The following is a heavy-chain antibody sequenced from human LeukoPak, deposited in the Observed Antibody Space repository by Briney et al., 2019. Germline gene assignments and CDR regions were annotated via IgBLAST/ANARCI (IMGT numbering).Heavy chain of an antibody. D-gene: IGHD2-8*01. V-gene: IGHV1-46*01. CDR2: INPSGGST. CDR3: AREDVVLVDAVRYYYYGMDV. Sequence: GASVKVPCKASGYNFISYYMHWVRQAPGQGLEWMGIINPSGGSTSYAQKFQDRVTMTRDTSTSTVYMELSSLKSEDTAVYYCAREDVVLVDAVRYYYYGMDVWGQGTTVTVSS. J-gene: IGHJ6*02. CDR1: GYNFISYY.